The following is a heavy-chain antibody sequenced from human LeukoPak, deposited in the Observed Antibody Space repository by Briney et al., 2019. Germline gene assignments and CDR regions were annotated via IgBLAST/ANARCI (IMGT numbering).Heavy chain of an antibody. D-gene: IGHD3-10*01. V-gene: IGHV4-34*01. CDR2: INHSGSN. CDR3: PRDGVYRPNWFDP. Sequence: SETRSLTCAVYGGSFSGYYWGWVRQPPGKGREWIGEINHSGSNNYNPSLKSRVTISVDTSKNQFSLNLSSVTAADTAVYYCPRDGVYRPNWFDPWGQGTLVTVSS. CDR1: GGSFSGYY. J-gene: IGHJ5*02.